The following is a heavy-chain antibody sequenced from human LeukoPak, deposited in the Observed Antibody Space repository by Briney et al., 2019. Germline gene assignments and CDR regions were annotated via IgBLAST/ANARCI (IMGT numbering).Heavy chain of an antibody. CDR3: ARVYHNCGGDCYPYFDY. CDR1: GYTFTGYY. CDR2: INPNSGGT. D-gene: IGHD2-21*01. Sequence: ASVKVSCMASGYTFTGYYMHWVRQAPGQGLEWMGWINPNSGGTNYAQKFQGRVTMARDTSISTAYMELSRLRSDDTAVYYCARVYHNCGGDCYPYFDYWGQGTLVTVSS. J-gene: IGHJ4*02. V-gene: IGHV1-2*02.